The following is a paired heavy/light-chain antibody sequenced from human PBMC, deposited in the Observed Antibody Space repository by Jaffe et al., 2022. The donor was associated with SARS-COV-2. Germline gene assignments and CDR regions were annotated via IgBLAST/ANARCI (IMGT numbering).Heavy chain of an antibody. J-gene: IGHJ4*02. Sequence: QVQLQQSGPGLVKPSQTLSLTCAISGDSVSSNSAAWNWIRQSPSRGLEWLGRTYYRSKWYNDYAVSVKSRITINPDTSKNQFSLQLNSVTPEDTAVYYCAREQWLVLKYLRSLYYFDYWGQGTLVTVSS. CDR2: TYYRSKWYN. D-gene: IGHD6-19*01. CDR3: AREQWLVLKYLRSLYYFDY. V-gene: IGHV6-1*01. CDR1: GDSVSSNSAA.
Light chain of an antibody. J-gene: IGLJ2*01. CDR1: SSDVGGYNY. Sequence: QSALTQPASVSGSPGQSITISCTGTSSDVGGYNYVSWYQQHPGKAPKLMIYEVSNRPSGVPDRFSGSKSGNTASLTISGLQAEDEADYYCSSYTSSSTLYVVFGGGTKLTVL. V-gene: IGLV2-14*01. CDR2: EVS. CDR3: SSYTSSSTLYVV.